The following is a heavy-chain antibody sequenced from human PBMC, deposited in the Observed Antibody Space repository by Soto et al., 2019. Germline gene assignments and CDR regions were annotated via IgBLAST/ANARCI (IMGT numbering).Heavy chain of an antibody. CDR1: GFTFSSYS. D-gene: IGHD3-22*01. CDR3: ARDLLYYYDSSGTPYYFDY. CDR2: ISSSSSTK. Sequence: EVQLVESGGGLVQPGGSLRLSCAASGFTFSSYSMNWVRQAPGKGLEWVSYISSSSSTKYYADSVKGRFTISRDNAKNSLYLQMNSLRDEDTAVYYCARDLLYYYDSSGTPYYFDYWGQGTLVTVSS. J-gene: IGHJ4*02. V-gene: IGHV3-48*02.